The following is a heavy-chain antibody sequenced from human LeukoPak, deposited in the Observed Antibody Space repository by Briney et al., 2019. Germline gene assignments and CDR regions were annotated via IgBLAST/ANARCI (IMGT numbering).Heavy chain of an antibody. D-gene: IGHD6-25*01. CDR3: ARAPRPFDNSDYYFDY. CDR1: GITVSYNF. V-gene: IGHV3-53*01. J-gene: IGHJ4*02. Sequence: GGSLRLSCAASGITVSYNFMSWVRQAPGKGLEWVSVIYSDSSADYADSVKGRFTISRDDAKNTLYLQMNSLRAGDTAVYYCARAPRPFDNSDYYFDYWGQGSLVTVSS. CDR2: IYSDSSA.